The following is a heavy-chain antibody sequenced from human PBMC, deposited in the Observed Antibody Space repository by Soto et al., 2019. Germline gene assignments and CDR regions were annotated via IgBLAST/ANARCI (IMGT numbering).Heavy chain of an antibody. V-gene: IGHV3-23*01. J-gene: IGHJ4*02. D-gene: IGHD6-19*01. Sequence: GGSLRLSCAASGFTFSRYPMSWVRRAPGKGLEWVSEISRRGDSTNYADSVKGRFTISRDNSNDMVYLQLNSLRAEDTAIYYCAKGSWLDFWGQGALVTVSS. CDR1: GFTFSRYP. CDR2: ISRRGDST. CDR3: AKGSWLDF.